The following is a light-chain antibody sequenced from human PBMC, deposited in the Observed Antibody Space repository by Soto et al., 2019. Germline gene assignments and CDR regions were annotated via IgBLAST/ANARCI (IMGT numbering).Light chain of an antibody. CDR3: QTWGTGIWV. J-gene: IGLJ3*02. V-gene: IGLV4-69*01. Sequence: QLVLTQSPSASASLGASVKLTCTLSRGHSSYAIAWHQQQPEKGPRYLMKLNVDGSHSKGDGIPDRFSGSSSGAERYLIISSLQSEDEADYYCQTWGTGIWVFGGGTKLTVL. CDR1: RGHSSYA. CDR2: LNVDGSH.